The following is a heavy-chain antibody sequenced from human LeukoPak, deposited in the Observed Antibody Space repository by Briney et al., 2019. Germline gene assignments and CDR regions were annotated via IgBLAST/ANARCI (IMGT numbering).Heavy chain of an antibody. CDR1: GFTFSSYS. CDR2: ITSSSSTI. CDR3: ARHAADFYGSGSYILWRDN. V-gene: IGHV3-48*01. D-gene: IGHD3-10*01. Sequence: PGGSLRLSCAASGFTFSSYSMNWVRQAPGKGLEWISYITSSSSTIYYAESVQGRFTISRDNAKNSLYLQMNSLRAEDTAVYYCARHAADFYGSGSYILWRDNWGQGTLVTVSS. J-gene: IGHJ4*02.